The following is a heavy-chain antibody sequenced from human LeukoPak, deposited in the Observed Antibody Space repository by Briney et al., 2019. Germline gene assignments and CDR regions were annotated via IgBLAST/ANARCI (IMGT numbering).Heavy chain of an antibody. CDR3: ARVHTSFDAFDI. CDR2: IYYSGST. Sequence: SETLSPTCTVSGGSISSYYWSWIRQPPGKGLEWIGYIYYSGSTNYNPSLKSRVTISVDTSKNQFSLKLSSVTAADTAVYYCARVHTSFDAFDIWGQGTMVTVSS. CDR1: GGSISSYY. D-gene: IGHD2-2*01. V-gene: IGHV4-59*01. J-gene: IGHJ3*02.